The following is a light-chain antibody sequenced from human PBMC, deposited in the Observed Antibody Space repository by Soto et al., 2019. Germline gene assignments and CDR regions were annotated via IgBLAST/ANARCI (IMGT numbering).Light chain of an antibody. Sequence: QSVLTQAAAVSGSPGQSITISCTGTSSDVGAYNYVSWFQQHPGKAPKVMIYEVSNRPSGVSNRFSGSKSGNTASLTISGLQAEDEADYYCTSYRSNSYVFGTGTKVTVL. V-gene: IGLV2-14*01. CDR1: SSDVGAYNY. CDR2: EVS. CDR3: TSYRSNSYV. J-gene: IGLJ1*01.